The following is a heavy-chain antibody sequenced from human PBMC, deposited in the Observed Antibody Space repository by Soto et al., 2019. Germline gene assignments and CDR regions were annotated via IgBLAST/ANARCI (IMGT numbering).Heavy chain of an antibody. CDR2: ISAHNGNT. Sequence: QVHLVQSGAEVKKPGASVKVSCKASDYTFTSYGITWVRQAPGQGLEWMGWISAHNGNTDYAQKLQGRVIVTRDTSTSTAYMELRSLISDDRAVYYCARGWYGDYWGQGALVTVSS. V-gene: IGHV1-18*01. J-gene: IGHJ4*02. CDR3: ARGWYGDY. CDR1: DYTFTSYG. D-gene: IGHD2-15*01.